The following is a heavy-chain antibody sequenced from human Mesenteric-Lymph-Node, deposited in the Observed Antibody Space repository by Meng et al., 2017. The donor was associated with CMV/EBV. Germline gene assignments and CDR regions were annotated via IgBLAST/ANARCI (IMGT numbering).Heavy chain of an antibody. V-gene: IGHV3-7*01. CDR2: IKEDGSEK. CDR1: GFTFSSNW. D-gene: IGHD6-19*01. CDR3: ARGRAGIDY. J-gene: IGHJ4*02. Sequence: GESLKISCAASGFTFSSNWMSWVRQAPGKGLEWVANIKEDGSEKYYVDSVKGRFTISRDNAKNSLYLQMNSLRAEDTAVYYCARGRAGIDYWGQGTLVTVSS.